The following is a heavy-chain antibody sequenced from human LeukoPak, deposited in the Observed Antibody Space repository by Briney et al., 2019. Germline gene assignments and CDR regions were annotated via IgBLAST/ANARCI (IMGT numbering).Heavy chain of an antibody. CDR2: IYYSGST. V-gene: IGHV4-59*01. Sequence: SETLSLTCTVSGGSINSYYWSWIRQPPGKGLEWIGYIYYSGSTNYNPSLKSRVTISVDTSKNQFSLKLSSVTAADTAVYYCVRTGGYSYGYHYFDYWGQGTLVTVSS. J-gene: IGHJ4*02. D-gene: IGHD5-18*01. CDR3: VRTGGYSYGYHYFDY. CDR1: GGSINSYY.